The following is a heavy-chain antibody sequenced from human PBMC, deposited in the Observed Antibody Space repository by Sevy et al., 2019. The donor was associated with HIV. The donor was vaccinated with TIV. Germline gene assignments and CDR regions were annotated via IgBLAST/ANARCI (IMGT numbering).Heavy chain of an antibody. CDR1: GFTFRSFE. CDR3: AEGGGQYDLGMDV. V-gene: IGHV3-48*03. J-gene: IGHJ6*02. CDR2: VSSSGDTT. D-gene: IGHD3-3*01. Sequence: GGSLRLSCAASGFTFRSFEMNWVRQARGKGLEWVTYVSSSGDTTDYTDSVWGRFTISRDNAKKSLYLQMNSLGGEGTAIYYCAEGGGQYDLGMDVWGQGTTVTVSS.